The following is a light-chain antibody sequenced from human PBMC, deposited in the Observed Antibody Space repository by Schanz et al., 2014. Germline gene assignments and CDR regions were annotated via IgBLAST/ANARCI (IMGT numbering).Light chain of an antibody. CDR1: SSDVGGYNY. V-gene: IGLV2-8*01. CDR2: DVT. Sequence: QSALTQPPSASGSPGQSVTISCTGTSSDVGGYNYVAWYQQHPGKAPKLMISDVTRRPSGVPDRFSGSKSDNTASLTVSGLQAEDEADYYCQSYDTSLSGWVFGGGTKVTVL. J-gene: IGLJ3*02. CDR3: QSYDTSLSGWV.